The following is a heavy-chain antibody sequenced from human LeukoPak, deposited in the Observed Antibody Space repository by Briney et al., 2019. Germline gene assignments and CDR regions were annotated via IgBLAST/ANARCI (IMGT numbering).Heavy chain of an antibody. CDR1: GFTYRFPFSYYG. CDR2: IPSTGGTI. J-gene: IGHJ5*02. V-gene: IGHV3-30*03. Sequence: GGSLKLSCAASGFTYRFPFSYYGMQWVRQAPGKGLEWVAIIPSTGGTIYYADSVKGRFIISRDDSKNTLYLQMNSLREEDTALYYCARDLNGRFDIWGQGTLVTVSS. CDR3: ARDLNGRFDI. D-gene: IGHD1-1*01.